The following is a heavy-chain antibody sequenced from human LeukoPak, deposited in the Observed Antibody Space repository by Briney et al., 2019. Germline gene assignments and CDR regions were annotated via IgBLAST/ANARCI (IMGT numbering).Heavy chain of an antibody. CDR2: IKQDGSEK. CDR3: ARELRYFDWFTDYFDY. CDR1: GFTFSSYW. V-gene: IGHV3-7*01. J-gene: IGHJ4*02. Sequence: GGSLRLSCAASGFTFSSYWMSWVRQAPGKGLEWVANIKQDGSEKYYVDSVKGRFTISRDNAKNSLYLQMNSLRAEDTAVYYCARELRYFDWFTDYFDYWGQGTLVTVSS. D-gene: IGHD3-9*01.